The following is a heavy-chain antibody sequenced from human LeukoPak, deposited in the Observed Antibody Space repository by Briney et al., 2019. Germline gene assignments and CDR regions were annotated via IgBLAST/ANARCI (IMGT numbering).Heavy chain of an antibody. CDR2: IYTSGST. Sequence: SETLSLTCAVYGGSLNGYYWNWIRQPPGKGLEWIGYIYTSGSTNYNPSLKSRVTISLDTSKNQFSLKLSSVTAADTAVYYCARRRPEAFDIWGQGTMVTVSS. V-gene: IGHV4-4*09. CDR1: GGSLNGYY. CDR3: ARRRPEAFDI. J-gene: IGHJ3*02.